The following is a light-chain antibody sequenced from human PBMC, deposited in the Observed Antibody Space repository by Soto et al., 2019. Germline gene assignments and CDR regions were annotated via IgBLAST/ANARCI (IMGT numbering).Light chain of an antibody. CDR2: AAS. CDR3: HKYNSAPPYS. V-gene: IGKV1-27*01. CDR1: QGISNY. Sequence: DIQMTQSPSSLSASVGDRVTITCRASQGISNYLAWYQQKPGKVPKLLIYAASTLQSGVPSRFSGSGSGTDFTLTTSSLQPEDVATYYCHKYNSAPPYSFGQGIKLAIK. J-gene: IGKJ2*01.